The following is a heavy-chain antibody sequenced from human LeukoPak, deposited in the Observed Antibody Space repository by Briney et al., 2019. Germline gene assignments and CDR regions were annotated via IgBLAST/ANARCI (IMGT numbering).Heavy chain of an antibody. CDR2: ISWNSGSI. D-gene: IGHD3-10*01. V-gene: IGHV3-9*01. CDR3: AKGPRWDITMVQGLVDY. Sequence: GRSLRLSCAASGFTFDDYAMHWVRQAPGKGLEGVSGISWNSGSIGYADSVKGRFTISRDNAKNSLYLQMNSLRAEDTALYYCAKGPRWDITMVQGLVDYWGQGTLVTVSS. CDR1: GFTFDDYA. J-gene: IGHJ4*02.